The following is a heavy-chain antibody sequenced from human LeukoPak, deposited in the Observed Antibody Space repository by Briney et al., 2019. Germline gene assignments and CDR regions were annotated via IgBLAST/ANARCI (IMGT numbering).Heavy chain of an antibody. CDR1: GGSFSGYY. CDR2: INHSGSN. CDR3: SEDRGVGDTGNLDY. D-gene: IGHD1-26*01. J-gene: IGHJ4*02. Sequence: SETLSLTCAVYGGSFSGYYWSWIRQPPGKGLEWIGEINHSGSNNYNPSLKRGVTITVGTSKNQSLQRLSHRTGADAAADYWSEDRGVGDTGNLDYWGQGTLVTVSS. V-gene: IGHV4-34*01.